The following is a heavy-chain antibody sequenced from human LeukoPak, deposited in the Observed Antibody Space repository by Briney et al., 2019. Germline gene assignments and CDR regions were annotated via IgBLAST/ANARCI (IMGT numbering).Heavy chain of an antibody. CDR2: INHSGST. Sequence: PSETLSLTCAVSGGSFSGYYWSWVRQPPGKGLEGIGEINHSGSTNYNPSLKSRVTISVDTSKNQFSLKLSSVTAADTAVYYCARVYSSSSKTHYYYYMDVWGKGTTVTVSS. V-gene: IGHV4-34*01. D-gene: IGHD6-6*01. CDR1: GGSFSGYY. CDR3: ARVYSSSSKTHYYYYMDV. J-gene: IGHJ6*03.